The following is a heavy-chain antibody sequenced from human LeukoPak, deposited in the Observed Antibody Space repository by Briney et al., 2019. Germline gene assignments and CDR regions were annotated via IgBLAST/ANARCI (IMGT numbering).Heavy chain of an antibody. Sequence: RGSLRDSRAASGFTVSSTYMSWVRQAPGKGLEWVSVIYSSGSKYYAGSVVGRLTISRGNSKNTLYLQRNSLRAEGTAVCYCARVPSGDYWGAGELVSVSS. D-gene: IGHD3-10*01. J-gene: IGHJ4*02. V-gene: IGHV3-53*01. CDR1: GFTVSSTY. CDR2: IYSSGSK. CDR3: ARVPSGDY.